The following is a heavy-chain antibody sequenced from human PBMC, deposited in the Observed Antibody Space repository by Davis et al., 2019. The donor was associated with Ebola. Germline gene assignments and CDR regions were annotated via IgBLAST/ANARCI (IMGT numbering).Heavy chain of an antibody. V-gene: IGHV4-39*01. Sequence: SETLSLTCTVSGGSISSSSYYWGWIRQPPGKGLEWIGSIYYSGSTYYNPSLKSRVTISVDTSKNQFSLKLSSVTAADTAVYYCARGRTAGYYYYGMDVWGQWTTVTVSS. CDR2: IYYSGST. J-gene: IGHJ6*02. CDR3: ARGRTAGYYYYGMDV. CDR1: GGSISSSSYY. D-gene: IGHD6-13*01.